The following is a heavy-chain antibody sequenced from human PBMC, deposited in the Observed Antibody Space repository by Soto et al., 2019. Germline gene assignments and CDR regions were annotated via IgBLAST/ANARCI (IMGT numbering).Heavy chain of an antibody. V-gene: IGHV4-59*01. D-gene: IGHD4-17*01. CDR1: GGSISSYY. CDR2: IYYSGST. J-gene: IGHJ4*02. CDR3: ARAYGYYFDY. Sequence: LSLTCTVSGGSISSYYWSWIRQPPGKGLEWIGYIYYSGSTNYNPSLKSRVTISVDTSKNQFSLKLSSVTAADTAVYYCARAYGYYFDYWGQGTLVTVSS.